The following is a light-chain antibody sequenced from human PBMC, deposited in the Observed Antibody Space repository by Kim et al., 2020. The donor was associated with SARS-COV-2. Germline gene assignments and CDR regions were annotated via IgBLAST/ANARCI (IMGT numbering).Light chain of an antibody. Sequence: ASVGYRVTITCRASQTIGNWLAWYQQKPGKAPKLLIYKTSSLESGVPSRFSGSGSETEFTLTISSLQPDDFATYYCQQYNSYPWTFGQGTKVDIK. CDR1: QTIGNW. CDR2: KTS. J-gene: IGKJ1*01. V-gene: IGKV1-5*03. CDR3: QQYNSYPWT.